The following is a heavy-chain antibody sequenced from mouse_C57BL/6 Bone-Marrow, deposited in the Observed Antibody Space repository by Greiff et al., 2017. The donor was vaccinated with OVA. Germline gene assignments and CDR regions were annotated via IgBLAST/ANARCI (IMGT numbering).Heavy chain of an antibody. CDR3: TRGLTGRGYFDY. V-gene: IGHV1-15*01. D-gene: IGHD4-1*01. Sequence: QVQLQQSGAELVRPGASVTLSCKASGYPFTDYEMHWVKQTPVHGLEWIGAIDPETGGTAYTQKFKGKAILTADKSSSTAYMELRSLTSEDSAVYYCTRGLTGRGYFDYWGQGTTLTVSS. J-gene: IGHJ2*01. CDR1: GYPFTDYE. CDR2: IDPETGGT.